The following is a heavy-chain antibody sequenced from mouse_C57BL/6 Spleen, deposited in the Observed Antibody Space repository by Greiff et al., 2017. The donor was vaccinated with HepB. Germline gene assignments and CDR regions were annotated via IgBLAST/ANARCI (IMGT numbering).Heavy chain of an antibody. V-gene: IGHV1-80*01. J-gene: IGHJ2*01. D-gene: IGHD1-1*01. Sequence: QVQLKESGAELVKPGASVKISCKASGYAFSSYWMNWVKQRPGKGLEWIGQIYPGDGDTNYNGKFKGKATLTADKSSSTAYMQLSSLTSEDSAVYFCARSLLITTVVEFDYWGQGTTLTVSS. CDR3: ARSLLITTVVEFDY. CDR2: IYPGDGDT. CDR1: GYAFSSYW.